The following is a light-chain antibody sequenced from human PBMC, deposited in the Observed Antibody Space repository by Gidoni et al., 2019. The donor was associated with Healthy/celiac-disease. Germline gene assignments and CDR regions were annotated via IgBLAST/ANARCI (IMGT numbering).Light chain of an antibody. J-gene: IGKJ3*01. CDR2: WAS. CDR3: QQYYSTPLT. V-gene: IGKV4-1*01. Sequence: IFLTHSPASLPLSLGERATINCKSSQSVLYSSNNKNYLAWYQQKQGQPPKLLIYWASTRESGVPERFSGSGSGTDFTLTISSMKAEDVGVYYCQQYYSTPLTFGPGTKVDIK. CDR1: QSVLYSSNNKNY.